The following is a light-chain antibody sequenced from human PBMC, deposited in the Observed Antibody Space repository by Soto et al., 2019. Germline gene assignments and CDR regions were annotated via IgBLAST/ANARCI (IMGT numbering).Light chain of an antibody. J-gene: IGLJ3*02. CDR1: SSNIGANYD. CDR2: GDS. CDR3: QSYDSSLRGWV. V-gene: IGLV1-40*01. Sequence: QSVLTQPPSVSGAPGQRVTISCTGSSSNIGANYDVHWYQHLPGTAPRLLISGDSNRPSGVPDRFSGSKSGTSASLGITGLQAEDEADYYSQSYDSSLRGWVFGGGTKLTVL.